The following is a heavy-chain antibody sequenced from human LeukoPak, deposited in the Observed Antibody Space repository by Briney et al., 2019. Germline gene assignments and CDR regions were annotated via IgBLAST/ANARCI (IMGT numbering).Heavy chain of an antibody. V-gene: IGHV1-24*01. D-gene: IGHD2-15*01. Sequence: ASVKVSCKVSGYTLTELSMHWVRQAPGKGLEWMGGSDPEDGETIYAQKFQGRVTMTEDTSTDTAYMELSSLRSEDTAVYYCATDRSSPRKGDYWGQGTLVTVSS. CDR3: ATDRSSPRKGDY. J-gene: IGHJ4*02. CDR1: GYTLTELS. CDR2: SDPEDGET.